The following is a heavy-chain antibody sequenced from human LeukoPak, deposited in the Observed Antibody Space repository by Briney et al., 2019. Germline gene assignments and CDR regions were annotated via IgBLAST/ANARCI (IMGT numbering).Heavy chain of an antibody. J-gene: IGHJ4*02. D-gene: IGHD3-16*01. CDR3: ARDMITDYFDY. CDR2: IYYSGST. V-gene: IGHV4-59*12. Sequence: SETLSLTCTVSGGSISSYYWSWIRQPPGKGLEWIGYIYYSGSTNYNPSLKSRVTISVDTSKNRFSLKLSFVTAADTAVYYCARDMITDYFDYWGQGTLVTVSS. CDR1: GGSISSYY.